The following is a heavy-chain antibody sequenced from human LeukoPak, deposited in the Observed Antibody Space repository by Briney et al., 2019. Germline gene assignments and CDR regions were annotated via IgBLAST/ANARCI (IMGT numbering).Heavy chain of an antibody. Sequence: SETLSLTCSVSGGFSSTNYWSWIRQPPGKGLEWIGYIYYSGNTNYNPSLESRVTMSIDTSKNQFSLKLSSVTAADTAVYFCARVQYTTGHYVYYFDYWGQGTLVTVSS. D-gene: IGHD6-19*01. CDR1: GGFSSTNY. V-gene: IGHV4-59*01. CDR3: ARVQYTTGHYVYYFDY. J-gene: IGHJ4*02. CDR2: IYYSGNT.